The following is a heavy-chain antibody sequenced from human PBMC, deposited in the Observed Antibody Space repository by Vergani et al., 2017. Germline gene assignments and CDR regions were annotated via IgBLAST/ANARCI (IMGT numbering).Heavy chain of an antibody. CDR3: ARGIVGCLEFDN. CDR1: GFTLTSYS. D-gene: IGHD1-26*01. CDR2: ISGVGDTI. Sequence: EVRLAESGGGLVQPGGSLRLSCAVSGFTLTSYSTNWVRQAPGKGLEGVSDISGVGDTINYPDSVKGRFTISRVNALHLQMNSLRVEDTAVDYCARGIVGCLEFDNWGQGTLVTVSS. J-gene: IGHJ4*02. V-gene: IGHV3-48*04.